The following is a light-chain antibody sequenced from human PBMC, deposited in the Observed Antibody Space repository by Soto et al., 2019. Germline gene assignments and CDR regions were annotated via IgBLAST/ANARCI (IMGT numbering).Light chain of an antibody. CDR1: QDINNS. V-gene: IGKV1-33*01. Sequence: DIQMTQSPSSLSASVGDRVTITCQASQDINNSLNWYQQKPGKAPKLLIYDASNLETGVPSRFSGSGSGTDFTFTISSLQPEDIGTYYCQQYDNLPFTFGQGTKLEIK. CDR3: QQYDNLPFT. J-gene: IGKJ2*01. CDR2: DAS.